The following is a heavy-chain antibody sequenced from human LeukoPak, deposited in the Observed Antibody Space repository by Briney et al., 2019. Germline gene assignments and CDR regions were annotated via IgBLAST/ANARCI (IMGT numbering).Heavy chain of an antibody. V-gene: IGHV4-4*07. Sequence: SQTLSLTCTVAGGSITGYYSNWIRQPAGQGLEWLGRVYSSGVGNYNPSLTSRVTMSVDTSKNQFALELTSLAAADTAVYYCAREEFLHEIDSSGYFVYWGQGTLVTVSS. CDR3: AREEFLHEIDSSGYFVY. J-gene: IGHJ4*02. D-gene: IGHD3-22*01. CDR1: GGSITGYY. CDR2: VYSSGVG.